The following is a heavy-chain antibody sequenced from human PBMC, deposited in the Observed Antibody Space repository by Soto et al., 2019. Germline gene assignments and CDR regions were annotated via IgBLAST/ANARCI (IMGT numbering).Heavy chain of an antibody. D-gene: IGHD5-12*01. CDR3: PRYSGYVE. CDR2: ISSSSCTI. J-gene: IGHJ4*02. Sequence: EVQLVESGGGLVQPGGSLRLSCAASGFTFSSYSMNWVRQAPGKGLEWVSYISSSSCTIYYADSVKGRFTIPRDNAKHPLYLQMSSLRDEDLAVSYCPRYSGYVEWGQGDLVTVSS. CDR1: GFTFSSYS. V-gene: IGHV3-48*02.